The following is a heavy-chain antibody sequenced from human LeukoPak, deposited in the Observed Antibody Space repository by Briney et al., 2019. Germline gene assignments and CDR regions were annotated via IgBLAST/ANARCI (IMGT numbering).Heavy chain of an antibody. CDR3: ATYAKYGYYYYMDV. V-gene: IGHV4-59*11. D-gene: IGHD2-8*01. J-gene: IGHJ6*03. CDR1: GGSISGHY. Sequence: TSETLSLTCTLSGGSISGHYWSWIWQPPGKGLEWIGYMYYSGITNYNPSLKSRVTISADTSKNQFSLKLSSVTAADTAMYYCATYAKYGYYYYMDVWGKGTTVTVSS. CDR2: MYYSGIT.